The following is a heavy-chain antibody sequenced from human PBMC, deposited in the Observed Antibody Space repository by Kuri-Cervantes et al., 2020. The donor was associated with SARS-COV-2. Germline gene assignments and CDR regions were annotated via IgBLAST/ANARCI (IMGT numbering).Heavy chain of an antibody. Sequence: ASVKVSCKASGYTFTSYGISWVRQAPGQGLEWMGWINPNSGGTNYAQKFQGRVTMTRDTSISTAYMELSRLRSDDTAVYYCATTRGNVGDFDYWGQGTLVTVSS. CDR2: INPNSGGT. CDR1: GYTFTSYG. D-gene: IGHD4-23*01. V-gene: IGHV1-2*02. J-gene: IGHJ4*02. CDR3: ATTRGNVGDFDY.